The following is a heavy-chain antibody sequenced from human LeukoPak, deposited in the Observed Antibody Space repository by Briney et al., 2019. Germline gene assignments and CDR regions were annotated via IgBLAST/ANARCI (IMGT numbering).Heavy chain of an antibody. CDR2: IYTSGST. D-gene: IGHD3-9*01. Sequence: SETLSLTCTVSGDSISSSCWSWIRQPAGKGLEWIGRIYTSGSTNYIPSLKSRVTISVAKSKNQFSLKLNSVTAADTAVYYCAREVTDILTAYGLYYFDYWGQGTLVTVSS. V-gene: IGHV4-4*07. J-gene: IGHJ4*02. CDR3: AREVTDILTAYGLYYFDY. CDR1: GDSISSSC.